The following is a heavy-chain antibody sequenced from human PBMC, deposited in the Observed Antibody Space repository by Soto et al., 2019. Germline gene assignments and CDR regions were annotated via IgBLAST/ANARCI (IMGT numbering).Heavy chain of an antibody. D-gene: IGHD4-17*01. V-gene: IGHV3-23*01. J-gene: IGHJ4*02. CDR2: ISGSGDST. CDR1: GFIFSSYA. CDR3: AKDRGVTTVTTVDY. Sequence: EVQLLESGGGLVQPGGSLRLSCAASGFIFSSYAMSWVRQAPGKGLKWVSIISGSGDSTYYADSVKGRFTISRDNSKNMLYLQMNSLRAEDTAVYYCAKDRGVTTVTTVDYWGQGTLVIVSS.